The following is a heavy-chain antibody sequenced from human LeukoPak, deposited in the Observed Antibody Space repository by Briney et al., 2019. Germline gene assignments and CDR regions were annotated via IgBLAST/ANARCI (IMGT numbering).Heavy chain of an antibody. V-gene: IGHV4-59*05. Sequence: SETLSLTCTVSGGSISSYYWSWIRQSPGKGLEWIGSIYHSGGTTYYNPSLKSRVTISVDTSKNQFSLKLSSVTAADTAVYYCARQAYSSRIFDYWGQGTLVTVSS. D-gene: IGHD6-13*01. CDR3: ARQAYSSRIFDY. CDR2: IYHSGGTT. CDR1: GGSISSYY. J-gene: IGHJ4*02.